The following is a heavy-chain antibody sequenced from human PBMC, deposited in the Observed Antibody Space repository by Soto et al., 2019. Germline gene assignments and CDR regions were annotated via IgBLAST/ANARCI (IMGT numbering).Heavy chain of an antibody. CDR3: AKDYGVGYSYGCFDY. J-gene: IGHJ4*02. D-gene: IGHD5-18*01. V-gene: IGHV3-30*18. CDR2: ISYDGSNK. CDR1: GFTFSSYG. Sequence: GGSLRLSCAASGFTFSSYGMHWVRQAPGKGLEWVAVISYDGSNKYYADSVKGRFTISRDNSKNTLYLQMNSLRAEDTAVYYCAKDYGVGYSYGCFDYWGQGTLVTVSS.